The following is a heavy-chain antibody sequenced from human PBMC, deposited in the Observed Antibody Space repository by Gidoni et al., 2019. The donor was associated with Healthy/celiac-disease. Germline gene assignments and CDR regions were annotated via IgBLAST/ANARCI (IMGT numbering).Heavy chain of an antibody. CDR3: ARIAVAGMGGAFDI. CDR2: ISSSSSYT. J-gene: IGHJ3*02. V-gene: IGHV3-11*06. Sequence: SGGSLRLSCAASGFTFSDYYMSWIRQAPGKGLEWVSYISSSSSYTNYADSVKGRFTISRDNAKNSLYLQMNSLRAEDTAVYYCARIAVAGMGGAFDIWGQGTMVTVSS. CDR1: GFTFSDYY. D-gene: IGHD6-19*01.